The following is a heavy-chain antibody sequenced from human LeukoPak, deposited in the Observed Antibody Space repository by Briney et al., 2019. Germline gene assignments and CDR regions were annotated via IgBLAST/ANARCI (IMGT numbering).Heavy chain of an antibody. Sequence: GGSLRLSCAASGFTFSSYAMHWVRQAPGKGLEWVAVISYDGSNKYYADSVKGRFTISRDNSKNTLHLQMNSLRAEDTAVYYCAYSSGYLDAFDIWGQGTMVTVSS. V-gene: IGHV3-30-3*01. CDR3: AYSSGYLDAFDI. D-gene: IGHD3-3*01. CDR2: ISYDGSNK. J-gene: IGHJ3*02. CDR1: GFTFSSYA.